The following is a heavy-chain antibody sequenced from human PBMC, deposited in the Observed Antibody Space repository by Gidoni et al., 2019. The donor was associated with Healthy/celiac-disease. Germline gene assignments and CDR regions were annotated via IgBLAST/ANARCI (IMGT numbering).Heavy chain of an antibody. J-gene: IGHJ6*02. CDR1: GFTFSSHS. CDR2: ISSSSSYI. V-gene: IGHV3-21*01. CDR3: ARETYYDFWSGYYAPSGYYGMDV. Sequence: EVQLVESGGGLVKPGGSLRLSCAASGFTFSSHSLNWVRQAPGKGLELVSSISSSSSYIYYADSVKGRFTISRDNAKNSLYLQMNSLRAEDTSVYYCARETYYDFWSGYYAPSGYYGMDVWGQGTTVTVSS. D-gene: IGHD3-3*01.